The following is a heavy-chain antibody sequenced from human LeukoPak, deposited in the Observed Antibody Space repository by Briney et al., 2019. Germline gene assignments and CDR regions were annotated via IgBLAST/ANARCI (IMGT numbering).Heavy chain of an antibody. V-gene: IGHV1-69*13. CDR1: GGTFSSYA. Sequence: SVKVSCKASGGTFSSYAISWVRQAPGQGLEWMGGIIPIFGTANYAQKFQGRVTITADESTSTAYMELSNLRSEDTAVYYCARDKVVQLPVNYYYYGMDVWGQGTTVTVSS. CDR2: IIPIFGTA. J-gene: IGHJ6*02. D-gene: IGHD5-18*01. CDR3: ARDKVVQLPVNYYYYGMDV.